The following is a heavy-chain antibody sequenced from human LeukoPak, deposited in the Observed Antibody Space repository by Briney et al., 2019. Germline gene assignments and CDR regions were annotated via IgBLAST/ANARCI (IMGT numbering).Heavy chain of an antibody. D-gene: IGHD6-25*01. V-gene: IGHV3-11*04. J-gene: IGHJ4*02. CDR1: GFTFSDYY. Sequence: PGGSLRLSCAASGFTFSDYYRSWIRQAPGKGLEWVSYISSSGSTIYYADSVKGRFTISRDNAKNSLYLQMNSLRAEDTAVYYCARDSIPVSGSFDYWGQGTLVTVSS. CDR3: ARDSIPVSGSFDY. CDR2: ISSSGSTI.